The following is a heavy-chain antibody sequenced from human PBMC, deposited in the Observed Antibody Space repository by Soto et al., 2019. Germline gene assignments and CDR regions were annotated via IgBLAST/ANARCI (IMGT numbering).Heavy chain of an antibody. D-gene: IGHD3-10*01. V-gene: IGHV1-69*06. J-gene: IGHJ6*02. CDR2: IIPILCTA. Sequence: QVQLVQSGAEVKKTGSSVKVSCKASGGTFSSYAISWVRQAPGQGLEWMGGIIPILCTANYAQKFQGRVTITADKSTSTAYMELSSLRANDTAVYYGAISITMVRVDDYGMDLWGRGPKVTVSS. CDR3: AISITMVRVDDYGMDL. CDR1: GGTFSSYA.